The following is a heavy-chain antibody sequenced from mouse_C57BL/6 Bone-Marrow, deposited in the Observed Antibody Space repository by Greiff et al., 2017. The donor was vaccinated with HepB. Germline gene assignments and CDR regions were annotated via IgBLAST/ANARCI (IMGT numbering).Heavy chain of an antibody. V-gene: IGHV1-82*01. CDR1: GYAFSSSW. CDR2: IYPGDGDT. CDR3: ARGGWLLRRGAMDY. J-gene: IGHJ4*01. D-gene: IGHD2-3*01. Sequence: QVQLQQSGPELVKPGASVKISCKASGYAFSSSWMNWVKQRPGKGLEWIGRIYPGDGDTNYNGKFKGKATLTADKSSSTAYMQLSSLTSEDSAVYFCARGGWLLRRGAMDYWGQGTSVTVSS.